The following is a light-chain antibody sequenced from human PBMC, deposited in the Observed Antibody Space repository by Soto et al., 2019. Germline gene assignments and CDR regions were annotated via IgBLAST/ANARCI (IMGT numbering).Light chain of an antibody. V-gene: IGKV3-15*01. CDR2: KTS. CDR1: RTIGTN. Sequence: IVMTQSPATVSVSPGESTSLSCRASRTIGTNLGWYQQKPGQAPRLLISKTSNRATGVPARFSGSGSGTEFTLTITSLQSEDIAVCCQQYADWPLTFGGGTKVDI. CDR3: QQYADWPLT. J-gene: IGKJ4*01.